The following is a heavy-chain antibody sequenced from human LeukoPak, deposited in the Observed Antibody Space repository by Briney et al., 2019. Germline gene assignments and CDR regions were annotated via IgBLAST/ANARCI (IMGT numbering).Heavy chain of an antibody. CDR1: GFTFSSYW. CDR2: IKQDGSEK. Sequence: GGSLRLSCAASGFTFSSYWMSWVRQAPGKGLEWVANIKQDGSEKYYVDSVKGRFTISRDNAKNSLYLQMNSLRAEDTAVYYCARVPSPYSSSWYYFDYWAREPWSPSPQ. D-gene: IGHD6-13*01. CDR3: ARVPSPYSSSWYYFDY. V-gene: IGHV3-7*03. J-gene: IGHJ4*02.